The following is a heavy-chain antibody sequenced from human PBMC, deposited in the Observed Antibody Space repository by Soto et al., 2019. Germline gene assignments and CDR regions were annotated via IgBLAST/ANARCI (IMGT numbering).Heavy chain of an antibody. Sequence: ASVKVSCKASGYTFTSYGISWVRQAPGQGLEWMGWISAYNGNTNYAQKLQGRVTMTTDTSTSTAYMELRSLRSDDTAVYYCARDCSGGSCPKLIPFDIWGQGTMVTVSS. J-gene: IGHJ3*02. CDR2: ISAYNGNT. CDR1: GYTFTSYG. CDR3: ARDCSGGSCPKLIPFDI. D-gene: IGHD2-15*01. V-gene: IGHV1-18*01.